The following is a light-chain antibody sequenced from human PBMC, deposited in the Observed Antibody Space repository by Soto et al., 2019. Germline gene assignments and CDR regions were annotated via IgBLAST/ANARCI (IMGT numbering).Light chain of an antibody. CDR2: EVS. CDR3: SSYTSSSTLAV. CDR1: SSDVGGYTY. Sequence: QSALTQPASVSGSPGQSITISCTGTSSDVGGYTYVSWYQQHPGKAPKLMIYEVSNRPSGVSNLFSGSKSGNTASLTISGLQAEDEADYYCSSYTSSSTLAVFGTGTKLTVL. V-gene: IGLV2-14*01. J-gene: IGLJ1*01.